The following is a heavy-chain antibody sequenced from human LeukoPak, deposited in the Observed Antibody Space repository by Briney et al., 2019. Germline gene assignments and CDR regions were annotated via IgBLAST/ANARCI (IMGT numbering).Heavy chain of an antibody. CDR2: IYYSGGT. V-gene: IGHV4-31*03. J-gene: IGHJ3*02. Sequence: ASQTLSLTCTVSGGSISSGGYYWSWIRQHPGKGLEWIGYIYYSGGTYYNPFLKSRVTISVDTSKNQFSLKLSSVTAADTAVYYCAREPVAHDAFDIWGQGTMVTVSS. CDR3: AREPVAHDAFDI. CDR1: GGSISSGGYY. D-gene: IGHD2-15*01.